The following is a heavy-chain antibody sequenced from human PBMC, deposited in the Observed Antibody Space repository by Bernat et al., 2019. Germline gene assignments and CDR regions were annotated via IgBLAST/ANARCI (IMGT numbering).Heavy chain of an antibody. Sequence: QITLKESGPTLVKPTQTLTLTCTFSGFSLSTSGVGVGWIRQPPGKALEWLALIYWDDDKRYSPSLKSRLTITKDTSKNQVVLTMTNMDPVDTATYYCAHRAGDYDILTGYYTYYFDYWGQGNLVTVSS. D-gene: IGHD3-9*01. CDR1: GFSLSTSGVG. V-gene: IGHV2-5*02. CDR2: IYWDDDK. J-gene: IGHJ4*02. CDR3: AHRAGDYDILTGYYTYYFDY.